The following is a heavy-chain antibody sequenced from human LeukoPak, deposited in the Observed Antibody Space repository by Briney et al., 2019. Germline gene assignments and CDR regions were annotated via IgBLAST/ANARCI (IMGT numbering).Heavy chain of an antibody. J-gene: IGHJ6*02. Sequence: PGGSLRLSCAASGFTFSSYVMSWVRQAPGKGLEWVADIKEDGSEKYYVDSVKGRFTIFRDDAKKSLFPQMNSLRAEDTAVYYCARDRRYGSGSYSTYYGMDVWGQGTTVTVSS. CDR3: ARDRRYGSGSYSTYYGMDV. V-gene: IGHV3-7*01. D-gene: IGHD3-10*01. CDR1: GFTFSSYV. CDR2: IKEDGSEK.